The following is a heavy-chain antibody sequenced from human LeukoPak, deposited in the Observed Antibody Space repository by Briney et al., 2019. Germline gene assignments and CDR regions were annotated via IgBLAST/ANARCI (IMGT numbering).Heavy chain of an antibody. D-gene: IGHD3-10*01. Sequence: PSETLSLTCTVSGGSTSSRPYYWGWVRQSPGKGLEWVGTISYSGTTYYNPSLKSRVTISLDTSKNQFSLKLNSLTAADTAVYYCARGLGKYYDSEIWSLFGWFDPWGQGTLVTVSS. CDR1: GGSTSSRPYY. J-gene: IGHJ5*02. CDR2: ISYSGTT. V-gene: IGHV4-39*07. CDR3: ARGLGKYYDSEIWSLFGWFDP.